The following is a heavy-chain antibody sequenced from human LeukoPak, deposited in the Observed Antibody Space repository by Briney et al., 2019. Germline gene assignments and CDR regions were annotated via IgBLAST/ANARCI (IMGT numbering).Heavy chain of an antibody. V-gene: IGHV3-9*01. J-gene: IGHJ4*02. Sequence: GGSLRLSCAASGFTFDDYAMHWVRQAPGKGLEWVSGISWNSGRTGYADFVRGRSTISRDNAKNSLYLQMNSLRPEDTALYYCAKASGDYGDLGQGTLVTVSS. CDR3: AKASGDYGD. CDR1: GFTFDDYA. CDR2: ISWNSGRT. D-gene: IGHD4-17*01.